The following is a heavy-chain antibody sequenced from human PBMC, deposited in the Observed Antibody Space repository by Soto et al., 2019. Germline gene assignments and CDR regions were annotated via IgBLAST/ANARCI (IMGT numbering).Heavy chain of an antibody. CDR3: ARQLGLWQPLDY. Sequence: QVQLQESGPRLVKPSETLSLTCSVSGGSMRDYYWSWIRQSPGKGPEWIGYIYYSGNTNYNPSLMSRVTISVDMPKSLFSLKLNSVTAADTAVYYCARQLGLWQPLDYWGRGTLVTVSS. J-gene: IGHJ4*02. D-gene: IGHD1-1*01. V-gene: IGHV4-59*01. CDR2: IYYSGNT. CDR1: GGSMRDYY.